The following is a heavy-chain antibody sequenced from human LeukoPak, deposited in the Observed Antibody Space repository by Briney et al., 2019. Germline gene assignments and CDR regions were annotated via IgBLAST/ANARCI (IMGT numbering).Heavy chain of an antibody. D-gene: IGHD5/OR15-5a*01. CDR3: AREGGWSTFTYYYYYMDV. J-gene: IGHJ6*03. V-gene: IGHV4-34*01. Sequence: SETLSLTCAVYGGSFSGYYWSWIRQPPGKGLEWIGEINHSGSTYYNPSLKSRVTISVDTSKNQFSLKLSSVTAADTAVYYCAREGGWSTFTYYYYYMDVWGKGTTVTVSS. CDR2: INHSGST. CDR1: GGSFSGYY.